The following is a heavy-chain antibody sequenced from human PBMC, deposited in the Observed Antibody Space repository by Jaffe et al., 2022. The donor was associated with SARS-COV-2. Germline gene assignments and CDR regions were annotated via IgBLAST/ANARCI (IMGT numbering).Heavy chain of an antibody. CDR3: ASPRNWNDEGGGSDAFDI. V-gene: IGHV5-51*01. J-gene: IGHJ3*02. D-gene: IGHD1-20*01. CDR1: GYSFTSYW. CDR2: IYPGDSDT. Sequence: EVQLVQSGAEVKKPGESLKISCKGSGYSFTSYWIGWVRQMPGKGLEWMGIIYPGDSDTRYSPSFQGQVTISADKSISTAYLQWSSLKASDTAMYYCASPRNWNDEGGGSDAFDIWGQGTMVTVSS.